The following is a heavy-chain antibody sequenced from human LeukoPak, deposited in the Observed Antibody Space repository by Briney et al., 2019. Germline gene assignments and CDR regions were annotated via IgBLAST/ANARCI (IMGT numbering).Heavy chain of an antibody. V-gene: IGHV3-21*01. CDR1: GFTFSSYS. D-gene: IGHD2-15*01. J-gene: IGHJ4*02. Sequence: GGSLRLSCAASGFTFSSYSMNWVRQAPGKGLEWVSSISSSSYIYYADSVKGRFTISRDNAKNSLYLQMNSLRAEDTAVYYCARTGYCSGGSCIDYWGQGTLVTVSS. CDR3: ARTGYCSGGSCIDY. CDR2: ISSSSYI.